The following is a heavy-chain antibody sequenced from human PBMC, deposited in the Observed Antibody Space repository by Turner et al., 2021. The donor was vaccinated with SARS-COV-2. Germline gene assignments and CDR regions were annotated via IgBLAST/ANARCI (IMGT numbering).Heavy chain of an antibody. CDR1: GGSISSSGYY. D-gene: IGHD3-10*01. V-gene: IGHV4-39*01. CDR2: IDYSGST. Sequence: QLQLQESVPGLVKPSEALSLTCTVSGGSISSSGYYWGWIRQPPGTGLEWIGSIDYSGSTYYNPTLKSQVTISVETSKNQFSLKLSSVTAADTAVYYCARHDYGSGSYYPDDYWGQGTLVTVSS. CDR3: ARHDYGSGSYYPDDY. J-gene: IGHJ4*02.